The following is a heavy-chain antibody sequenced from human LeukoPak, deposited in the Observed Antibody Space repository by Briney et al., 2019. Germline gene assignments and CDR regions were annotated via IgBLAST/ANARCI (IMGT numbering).Heavy chain of an antibody. CDR1: GYTFTGYY. D-gene: IGHD1-14*01. CDR3: ARELLWDNRYYYYGMDV. V-gene: IGHV1-2*04. Sequence: DSVKVSCKASGYTFTGYYLHWVRQAPGQGLEWMGWINPNSGGTNYAQKFQGWVTMTRDTSISTAYMELSRLRSDDTAVYYCARELLWDNRYYYYGMDVWAQGTTVTVSS. J-gene: IGHJ6*02. CDR2: INPNSGGT.